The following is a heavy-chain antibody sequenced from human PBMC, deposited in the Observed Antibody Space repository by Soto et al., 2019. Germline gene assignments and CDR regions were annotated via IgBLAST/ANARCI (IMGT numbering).Heavy chain of an antibody. CDR3: ASYDFWSGYGYFDY. CDR1: GGSISSYY. Sequence: PSETLSLTCNVSGGSISSYYWSWIRQPPGKGLEWIGYIYYSGSTNYNPSLKSRVTISVDTSKNQFSLKLSSVTAADTAVYYCASYDFWSGYGYFDYWGQGTLVTVLL. J-gene: IGHJ4*02. V-gene: IGHV4-59*01. D-gene: IGHD3-3*01. CDR2: IYYSGST.